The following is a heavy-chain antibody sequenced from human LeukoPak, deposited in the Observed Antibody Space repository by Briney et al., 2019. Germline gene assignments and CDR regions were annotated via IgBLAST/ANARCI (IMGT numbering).Heavy chain of an antibody. J-gene: IGHJ5*02. CDR2: ISSSSSTI. CDR3: ARVPGGPRLTNWFDP. D-gene: IGHD3-10*01. Sequence: GGSLRLSCAASGFTFSSYSMNWVRQAPGKGLEWVSYISSSSSTIYYADSVKGRFTISRDNAKNSLYLQMNSLRAEDTAVYYCARVPGGPRLTNWFDPWGQGTLVTVSS. V-gene: IGHV3-48*01. CDR1: GFTFSSYS.